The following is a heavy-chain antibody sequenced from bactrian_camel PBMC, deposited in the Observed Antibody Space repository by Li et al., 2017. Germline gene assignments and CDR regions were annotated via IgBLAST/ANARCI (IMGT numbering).Heavy chain of an antibody. CDR2: INTDAST. CDR3: AASPWGPCSRGGYQA. J-gene: IGHJ4*01. CDR1: GYTSGVTC. Sequence: VQLVESGGGSVQAGGSLRLSCTASGYTSGVTCMGWFRQAPGKEREGVASINTDASTDYAYSVKGRFGISKDNAKKILYLEMNKVKPEDTAMYYRAASPWGPCSRGGYQAGGQGTQVTVS. D-gene: IGHD3*01. V-gene: IGHV3S55*01.